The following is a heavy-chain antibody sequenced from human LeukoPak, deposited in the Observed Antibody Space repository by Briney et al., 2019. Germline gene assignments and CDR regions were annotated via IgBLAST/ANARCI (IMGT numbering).Heavy chain of an antibody. J-gene: IGHJ4*02. CDR3: ARDRGEGLLKPDY. Sequence: PGGSLRLSCAGSGFIFDSHALTWVRQAPGKGLEWVATVSGSGGSTNYAASVKGRFIISRDNPKNTLYVQMNSLRAEDTAVYYCARDRGEGLLKPDYWGQGTLVTVSS. D-gene: IGHD3-3*01. V-gene: IGHV3-23*01. CDR2: VSGSGGST. CDR1: GFIFDSHA.